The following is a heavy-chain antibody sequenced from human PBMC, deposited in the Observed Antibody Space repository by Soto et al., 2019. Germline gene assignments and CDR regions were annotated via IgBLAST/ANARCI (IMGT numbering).Heavy chain of an antibody. CDR1: GGTFSSYA. CDR2: IIPIFGTA. Sequence: SVKVSCKASGGTFSSYAISWVRQAPGQGLEWMGGIIPIFGTANYAQKLQGRVTITADESTSTAYMELSSLRSEGTAVYYCARDNPEYCSGGSCYYDWFEPWGEGTLVTVSS. J-gene: IGHJ5*02. CDR3: ARDNPEYCSGGSCYYDWFEP. D-gene: IGHD2-15*01. V-gene: IGHV1-69*13.